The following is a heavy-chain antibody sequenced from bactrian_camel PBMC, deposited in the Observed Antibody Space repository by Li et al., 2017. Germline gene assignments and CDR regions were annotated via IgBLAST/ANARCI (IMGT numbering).Heavy chain of an antibody. D-gene: IGHD6*01. CDR3: AAGSWVAGSLDEHDYVH. V-gene: IGHV3S19*01. Sequence: VQLVESGGGSVQTGGSARLSCTTSGYTGGRHCMAWFRQAPGKEREGVASIRTGYPYTSDYADSVKGRFTISVDNAKNPVMVYLKMPTLKPDDTAMYYCAAGSWVAGSLDEHDYVHWGQGTQVTVS. CDR2: IRTGYPYTS. J-gene: IGHJ4*01. CDR1: GYTGGRHC.